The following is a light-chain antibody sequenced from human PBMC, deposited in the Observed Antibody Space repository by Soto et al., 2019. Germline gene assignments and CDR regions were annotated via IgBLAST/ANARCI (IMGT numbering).Light chain of an antibody. Sequence: QSVLTQPPSVSGAPGQRVTISCTGSSSNIVAGYDVPWYQPLPGTSPKLLIYGNSNRPSGVPDRFSGSKSGTSASLAITGLQAEDEADYYCQSYDSSLSGSIFGGGTKVTVL. CDR1: SSNIVAGYD. J-gene: IGLJ2*01. V-gene: IGLV1-40*01. CDR3: QSYDSSLSGSI. CDR2: GNS.